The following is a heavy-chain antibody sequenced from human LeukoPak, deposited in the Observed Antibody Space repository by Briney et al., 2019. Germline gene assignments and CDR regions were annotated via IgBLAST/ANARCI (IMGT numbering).Heavy chain of an antibody. CDR2: IYYSGST. J-gene: IGHJ4*02. CDR1: GGSVSSGGYY. CDR3: ATELSGSYSQVAY. V-gene: IGHV4-61*08. D-gene: IGHD1-26*01. Sequence: NPSQTLSLTCTVSGGSVSSGGYYWSWIRQPPGKGLEWIGYIYYSGSTNYNPSLKSRVTISVDTSKNQFSLKLNSVTAADTAVYYCATELSGSYSQVAYWGQGTLFTVSS.